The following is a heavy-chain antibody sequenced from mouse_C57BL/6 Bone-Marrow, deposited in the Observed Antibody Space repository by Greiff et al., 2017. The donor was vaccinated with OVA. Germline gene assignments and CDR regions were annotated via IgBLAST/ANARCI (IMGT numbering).Heavy chain of an antibody. J-gene: IGHJ1*03. D-gene: IGHD2-2*01. CDR2: INPGSGGT. V-gene: IGHV1-54*01. Sequence: QVQLQQSGAELVRPGTSVKVSCKASGYAFTNYLIEWVKQRPGQGLEWIGVINPGSGGTNYNEKFKGKATLTADKSSSTAYMQLSSLTSEDSAVYFCARSPYLLWLRRYFDVWGTGTTVTVSS. CDR3: ARSPYLLWLRRYFDV. CDR1: GYAFTNYL.